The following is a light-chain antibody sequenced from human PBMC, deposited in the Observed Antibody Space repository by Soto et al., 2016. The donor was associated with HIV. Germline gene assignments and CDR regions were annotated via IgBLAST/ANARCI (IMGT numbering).Light chain of an antibody. J-gene: IGLJ2*01. CDR1: NIGSKS. CDR2: DDD. CDR3: QVWDVSSDHVV. V-gene: IGLV3-21*04. Sequence: SYELTQPPSVSVAPGETARITCGANNIGSKSVHWYQLRPGQAPVLVIHDDDGRPSGIPERISASNSGNAATLTISRVEAGDEADYYCQVWDVSSDHVVFGGGTKLTVL.